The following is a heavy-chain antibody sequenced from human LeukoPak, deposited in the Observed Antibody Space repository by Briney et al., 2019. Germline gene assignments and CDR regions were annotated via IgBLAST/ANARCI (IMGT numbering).Heavy chain of an antibody. CDR2: IYYSGST. J-gene: IGHJ4*02. D-gene: IGHD3-22*01. CDR1: GGSINSYY. CDR3: ARVAPTRGFASSGYYPLDY. V-gene: IGHV4-59*01. Sequence: SETLSLTCTVSGGSINSYYWSWLRQPPGKGLEWIGYIYYSGSTNYNPSLKSRVTITVDTSKNQFSLRLTSVTAADTAVYYCARVAPTRGFASSGYYPLDYWGQGSLVNVSS.